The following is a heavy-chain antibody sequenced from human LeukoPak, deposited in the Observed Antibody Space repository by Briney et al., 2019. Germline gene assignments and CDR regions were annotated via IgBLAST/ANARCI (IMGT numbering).Heavy chain of an antibody. CDR2: IKEDGSEK. V-gene: IGHV3-7*01. D-gene: IGHD3-22*01. Sequence: PGGSLRLSCAASGFTFRGYWVSWVRQAPGKGLEWVANIKEDGSEKYFVDSVKGRFTISRDNAKNSLYLQMNSLRAEDTAVYYCARDYPYYYDGMWYCDYWGQGTLVSVSS. CDR1: GFTFRGYW. CDR3: ARDYPYYYDGMWYCDY. J-gene: IGHJ4*02.